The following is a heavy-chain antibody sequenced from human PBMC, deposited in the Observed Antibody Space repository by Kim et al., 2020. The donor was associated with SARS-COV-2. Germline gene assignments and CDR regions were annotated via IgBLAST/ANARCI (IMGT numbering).Heavy chain of an antibody. CDR2: MSHDGSYK. CDR3: AKDLSSWFGEFRNFDY. Sequence: GGSLRLSCAASGFIFSSYGMHWVRQAPGKGLEWVAVMSHDGSYKYYAESVKGRFTISRDNSKNTLYLQMNSLRAEDTAVYFCAKDLSSWFGEFRNFDYWGQGTLVTVSS. J-gene: IGHJ4*02. V-gene: IGHV3-30*18. D-gene: IGHD3-10*01. CDR1: GFIFSSYG.